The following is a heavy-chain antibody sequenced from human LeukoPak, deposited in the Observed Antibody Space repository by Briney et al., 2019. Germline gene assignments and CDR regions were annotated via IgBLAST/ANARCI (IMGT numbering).Heavy chain of an antibody. V-gene: IGHV3-21*06. CDR1: GFSFSSYR. J-gene: IGHJ4*02. CDR3: ARALIGYYFDY. CDR2: VSNSGDYI. D-gene: IGHD2-8*01. Sequence: GGALRLSCAASGFSFSSYRMNWVRRAPGKGLEWVSSVSNSGDYIHYADSVKGRFTISRDNSNNSLYLQMNSLRAEDTAVYYCARALIGYYFDYWGQGTLVTVSS.